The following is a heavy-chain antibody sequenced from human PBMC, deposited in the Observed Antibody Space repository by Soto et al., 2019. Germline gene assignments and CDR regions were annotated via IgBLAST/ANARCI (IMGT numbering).Heavy chain of an antibody. D-gene: IGHD2-8*02. CDR3: EKDGWVWYWAAFEL. J-gene: IGHJ3*01. CDR2: ISWNSGSI. Sequence: EVQLLESGGGLVQPGRSLRLSCAASGFTFDDYAMHWFRQAPGKGLEWVSGISWNSGSIGYADSVKGRFTISRDNAKNSLYLQMNSLRAEDTALYYCEKDGWVWYWAAFELWGHGTMVTVS. V-gene: IGHV3-9*01. CDR1: GFTFDDYA.